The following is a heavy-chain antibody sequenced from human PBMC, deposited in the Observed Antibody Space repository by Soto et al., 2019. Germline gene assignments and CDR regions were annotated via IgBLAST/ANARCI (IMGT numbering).Heavy chain of an antibody. D-gene: IGHD2-15*01. J-gene: IGHJ6*02. V-gene: IGHV4-61*01. CDR3: ARDRCSGDNCYDYLGMDV. CDR2: IFYSGST. CDR1: GGSVSSGRNY. Sequence: QVQLQESGPGRVKPSETLSLTCTVSGGSVSSGRNYWSWIRQPPGKGLEWIGCIFYSGSTNYNPALKIRVTISVDTSKNQFYLKLKAVTVADTAVYYCARDRCSGDNCYDYLGMDVWGQGTTVNDSS.